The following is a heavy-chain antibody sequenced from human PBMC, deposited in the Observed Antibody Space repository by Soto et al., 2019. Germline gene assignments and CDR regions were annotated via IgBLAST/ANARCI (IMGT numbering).Heavy chain of an antibody. V-gene: IGHV3-30-3*01. CDR3: AREVYYDVWCGFNTQPYCFDD. CDR1: GFTFSRHT. CDR2: ISDDGSKT. Sequence: HVKLVDSGGGAAQPGRSLRLSCAASGFTFSRHTMHWVRQPPDKGLEWVAAISDDGSKTYYADSVKGRFTISRDNSKNTLYLPMNSLSSEDTAVHHCAREVYYDVWCGFNTQPYCFDDWGQGTLVTVSS. D-gene: IGHD3-3*01. J-gene: IGHJ4*02.